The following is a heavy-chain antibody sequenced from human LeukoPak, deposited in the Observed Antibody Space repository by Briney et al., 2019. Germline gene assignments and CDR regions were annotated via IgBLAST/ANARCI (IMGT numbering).Heavy chain of an antibody. CDR1: GGSISSGSYY. D-gene: IGHD6-6*01. Sequence: SQTLSLTCTVSGGSISSGSYYWSWIRQPAGKGLEWIGRIYTSGSTNYNPSLKSRVTVSVDTSKNQFSLKLSSVTAADTAVYYCAVIAARRGDYWGQGTLVTVSS. CDR3: AVIAARRGDY. V-gene: IGHV4-61*02. CDR2: IYTSGST. J-gene: IGHJ4*02.